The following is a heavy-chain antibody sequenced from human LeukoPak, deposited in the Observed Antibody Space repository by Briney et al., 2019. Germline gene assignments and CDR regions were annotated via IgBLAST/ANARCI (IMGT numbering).Heavy chain of an antibody. Sequence: SETLSLACTVSGGSINGYFCTWLRRSAGAGLECIGRIHTSGTTYYNPSLRSRASMSVDTSNNKFSLRLSSVTAADTAVYYCARDPAGHGRYFDYWGQGALVTVSS. D-gene: IGHD1-14*01. CDR3: ARDPAGHGRYFDY. V-gene: IGHV4-4*07. CDR1: GGSINGYF. CDR2: IHTSGTT. J-gene: IGHJ4*02.